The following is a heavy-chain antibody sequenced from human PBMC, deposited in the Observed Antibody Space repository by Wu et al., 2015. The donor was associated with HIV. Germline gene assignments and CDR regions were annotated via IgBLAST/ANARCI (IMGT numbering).Heavy chain of an antibody. D-gene: IGHD6-19*01. V-gene: IGHV1-18*01. J-gene: IGHJ4*02. CDR3: ARGEGGVAVAGIDY. CDR2: ISAYNGNT. Sequence: QVQLVQSGAEVKKSGASLKVSCKASGYAFKTYGISWVRQAPGQGLEWMGWISAYNGNTNYAQKLQGRVTMTTDTSTSTAYMELRSLRSDDTAVYYCARGEGGVAVAGIDYWGQGTLVTVSS. CDR1: GYAFKTYG.